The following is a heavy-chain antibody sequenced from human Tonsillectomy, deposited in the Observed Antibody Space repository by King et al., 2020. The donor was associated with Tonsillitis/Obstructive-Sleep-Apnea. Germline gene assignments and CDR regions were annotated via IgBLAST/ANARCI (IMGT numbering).Heavy chain of an antibody. CDR3: ARAGRGSYLKYFDY. CDR2: IYYSGST. D-gene: IGHD1-26*01. CDR1: GGSISSYY. J-gene: IGHJ4*01. Sequence: QLQESGPGLVKPSETLSLTCTVSGGSISSYYWSWIRQPPGKGLEWIGYIYYSGSTNYNPSLKSRVTISVDTSKNQFSLKLSSVTAADTAVYYCARAGRGSYLKYFDYWGHGTLVTVSS. V-gene: IGHV4-59*01.